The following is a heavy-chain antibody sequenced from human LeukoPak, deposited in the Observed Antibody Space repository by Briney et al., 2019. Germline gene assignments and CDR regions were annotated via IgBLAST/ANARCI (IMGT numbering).Heavy chain of an antibody. D-gene: IGHD5-24*01. CDR2: ISGSGGST. J-gene: IGHJ4*02. V-gene: IGHV3-23*01. CDR3: AKAPRKMATINFDY. Sequence: GGSLRLSCAASGFTFSSYAMSWVSQAAGKWLEWESAISGSGGSTYYADSVKGRFTISRDNSKNTLYLQMNSLRAEDTAVYYCAKAPRKMATINFDYWGQGTLVTVSS. CDR1: GFTFSSYA.